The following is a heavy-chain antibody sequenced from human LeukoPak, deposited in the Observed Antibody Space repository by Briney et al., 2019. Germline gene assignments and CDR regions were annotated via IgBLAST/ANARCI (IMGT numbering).Heavy chain of an antibody. CDR2: ISGSGGST. J-gene: IGHJ6*03. CDR3: AKEPTVITRYMDV. D-gene: IGHD4-23*01. Sequence: GGSLRLSCAASGFTFSSYAMSWVRQAPGKGLEWASAISGSGGSTYYADSVKGRFTVSRDNSKNTLYLQMNSLRAEDTAVYYCAKEPTVITRYMDVWGKGTTVTISS. CDR1: GFTFSSYA. V-gene: IGHV3-23*01.